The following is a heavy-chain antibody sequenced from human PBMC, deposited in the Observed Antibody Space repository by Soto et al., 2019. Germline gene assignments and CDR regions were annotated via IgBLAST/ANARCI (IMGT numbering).Heavy chain of an antibody. CDR1: GDSITSNH. CDR3: ARVSMSTVSWGFDP. D-gene: IGHD4-4*01. Sequence: DSLSLTCAVSGDSITSNHWNWIRQPPGRGLEWIGYIYNSGTTKYNPSLKSRVIISVDTSKNQLALKLSSVTAADTAVYYCARVSMSTVSWGFDPWGQGTLVTVSS. CDR2: IYNSGTT. V-gene: IGHV4-59*01. J-gene: IGHJ5*02.